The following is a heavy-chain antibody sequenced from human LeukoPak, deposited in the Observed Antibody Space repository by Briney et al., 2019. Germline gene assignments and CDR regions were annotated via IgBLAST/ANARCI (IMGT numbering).Heavy chain of an antibody. Sequence: ASVKVSCKASGYTFTSYGISWVRQAPGQGLEWMGWISAYNGNTNYAQKLQGRVTMTTDTSTSTAYMELRSLRSDDTAVYYCARASLTRYSSSWSTFDYWGQGTLVTVSS. CDR1: GYTFTSYG. J-gene: IGHJ4*02. CDR2: ISAYNGNT. V-gene: IGHV1-18*01. D-gene: IGHD6-13*01. CDR3: ARASLTRYSSSWSTFDY.